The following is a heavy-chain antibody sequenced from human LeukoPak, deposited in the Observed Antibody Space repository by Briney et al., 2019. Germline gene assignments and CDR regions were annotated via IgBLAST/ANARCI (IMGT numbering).Heavy chain of an antibody. CDR1: GYTFTGYY. CDR3: ARTAARQDAFNI. D-gene: IGHD6-25*01. V-gene: IGHV1-46*01. Sequence: GASVKVSCKASGYTFTGYYMHWVRQAPGQGLAWMGMINLSGDSTTYAQKFQDRVTMTRDTSTSTVYMELSSLLSDDTAVYYCARTAARQDAFNIWGQGTKVTVSS. J-gene: IGHJ3*02. CDR2: INLSGDST.